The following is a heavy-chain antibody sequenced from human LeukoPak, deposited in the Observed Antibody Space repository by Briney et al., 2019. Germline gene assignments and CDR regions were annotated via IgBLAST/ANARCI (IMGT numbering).Heavy chain of an antibody. J-gene: IGHJ4*02. V-gene: IGHV3-23*01. CDR2: LSGSGGST. CDR1: GFTFSSYA. D-gene: IGHD2-8*01. Sequence: GGSLRLSCAASGFTFSSYAMSWVRQAPGKGLEWVSALSGSGGSTYYADSVKGRFTISRDNSKNTLYLQMNSLRAEDTAVYYCAKTPKTIVLMVYAYGGYYFDYWGQGTLVTVSS. CDR3: AKTPKTIVLMVYAYGGYYFDY.